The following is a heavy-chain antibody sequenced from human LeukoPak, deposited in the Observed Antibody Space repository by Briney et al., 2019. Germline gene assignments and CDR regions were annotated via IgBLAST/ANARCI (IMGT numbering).Heavy chain of an antibody. D-gene: IGHD3-3*01. CDR1: GFTFSSYD. CDR2: IGTAGDT. Sequence: GGSLRLSCAASGFTFSSYDMHWVRQATGKGLEWVSAIGTAGDTYYPGSVKGRFTISRENAKNSLYLQMNSLRAGDTAVYYCARGGRFLEWLLYWFDPWGQGTLVTVSS. J-gene: IGHJ5*02. V-gene: IGHV3-13*01. CDR3: ARGGRFLEWLLYWFDP.